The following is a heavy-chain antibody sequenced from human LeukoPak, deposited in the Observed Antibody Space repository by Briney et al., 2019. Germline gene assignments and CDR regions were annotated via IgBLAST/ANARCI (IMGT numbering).Heavy chain of an antibody. Sequence: ASVKVSCKASGYTFTDYYMHWVRQAPGQGLEWMGWINPHSGGTDHAQKFQGRVTMTRDTSISTAYMELSRLRSDDTAVYYCAREAAPVSETTAVPYMDVWGKGTTVTVSS. CDR2: INPHSGGT. CDR1: GYTFTDYY. D-gene: IGHD1-1*01. CDR3: AREAAPVSETTAVPYMDV. J-gene: IGHJ6*03. V-gene: IGHV1-2*02.